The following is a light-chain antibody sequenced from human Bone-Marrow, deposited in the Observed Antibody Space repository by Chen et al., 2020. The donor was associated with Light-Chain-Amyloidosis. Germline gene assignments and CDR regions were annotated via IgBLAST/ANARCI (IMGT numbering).Light chain of an antibody. CDR2: DDS. Sequence: SYVLTQPSSVPVAPGQTATIACVGNNIGSTSVHWYQQTPGQAPLLVVYDDSDRPSGIPERLSGSNSGNTATLTISRVEAGDEADYYCQVWDRSSDRPVFGGGTKLTVL. CDR1: NIGSTS. CDR3: QVWDRSSDRPV. J-gene: IGLJ3*02. V-gene: IGLV3-21*02.